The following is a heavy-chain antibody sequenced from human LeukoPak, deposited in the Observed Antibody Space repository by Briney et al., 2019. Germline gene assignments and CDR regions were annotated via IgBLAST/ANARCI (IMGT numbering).Heavy chain of an antibody. J-gene: IGHJ4*02. CDR1: GLSVSSNY. V-gene: IGHV3-66*01. Sequence: HSGGSLRLSCVASGLSVSSNYMSWVRQAPGKGLEWVSVIYRDGSSYYAESVKGRFTISRDNSKNTLYIQMNSLRAEDTAVYYCARSFYDILIGYYQYFDYWGQGALVTVSS. CDR3: ARSFYDILIGYYQYFDY. CDR2: IYRDGSS. D-gene: IGHD3-9*01.